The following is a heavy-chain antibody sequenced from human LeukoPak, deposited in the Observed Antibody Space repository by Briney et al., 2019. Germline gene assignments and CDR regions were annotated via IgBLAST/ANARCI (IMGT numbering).Heavy chain of an antibody. V-gene: IGHV4-59*01. Sequence: KPSETLSLTCTVSGGSISSYYWSWIWQPPGKGLEWIGYIYYSGSTNYNPSLKSRVTISVDTSKNQFSLKLSSVTAADTAVYYCARERLGELSDAFDIWGQGTMVTVSS. D-gene: IGHD3-16*02. CDR2: IYYSGST. J-gene: IGHJ3*02. CDR1: GGSISSYY. CDR3: ARERLGELSDAFDI.